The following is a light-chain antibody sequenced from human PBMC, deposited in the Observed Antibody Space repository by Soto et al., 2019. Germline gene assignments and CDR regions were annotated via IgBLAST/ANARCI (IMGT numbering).Light chain of an antibody. CDR2: EVT. J-gene: IGLJ3*02. V-gene: IGLV2-8*01. Sequence: QSALTQPPSASGSPGQSVTISCTGTSSDVGAYDYVSWYQQYAGKAPKLMIYEVTKRPSLVPDRFSGFKFYKTASLTVSGLQPGDEGDDYCASYAGSILWVFGGGSKLTV. CDR3: ASYAGSILWV. CDR1: SSDVGAYDY.